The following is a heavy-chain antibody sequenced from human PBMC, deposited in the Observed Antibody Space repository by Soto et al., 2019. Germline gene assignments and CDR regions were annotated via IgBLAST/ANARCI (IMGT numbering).Heavy chain of an antibody. Sequence: QVQLQQSGPGLVKPSQTLSLTCAISGDSVSSNSAAWNWIRQSPSRGLEWLGRTYYRSKWYNDYAVSVKSRIPINPDTSKNQFSLQLNSVTPEDTAVYYCARERTGTTDPYYYYYGMDVWGQGTTVTVSS. J-gene: IGHJ6*02. D-gene: IGHD1-7*01. CDR2: TYYRSKWYN. CDR1: GDSVSSNSAA. CDR3: ARERTGTTDPYYYYYGMDV. V-gene: IGHV6-1*01.